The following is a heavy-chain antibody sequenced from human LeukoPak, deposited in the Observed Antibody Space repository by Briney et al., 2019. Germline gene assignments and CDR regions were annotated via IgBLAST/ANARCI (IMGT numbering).Heavy chain of an antibody. CDR2: IYHSGST. CDR3: ARIQQQLASPFDY. Sequence: TLSLTCTVSGGSISSGGYYWSWIRQPPGKGLEWIGYIYHSGSTYYNPSLKSRVTISVDRSKNQFSLKLSSVTAADTAVYYCARIQQQLASPFDYWGQGTLVTVSS. CDR1: GGSISSGGYY. V-gene: IGHV4-30-2*01. J-gene: IGHJ4*02. D-gene: IGHD6-13*01.